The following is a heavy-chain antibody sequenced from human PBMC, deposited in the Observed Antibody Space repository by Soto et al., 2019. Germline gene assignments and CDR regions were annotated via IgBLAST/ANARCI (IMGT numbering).Heavy chain of an antibody. D-gene: IGHD3-22*01. CDR1: GFTFSTYD. CDR2: IGTDDDT. V-gene: IGHV3-13*01. CDR3: GRAYYDISGYPLGGMDV. J-gene: IGHJ6*02. Sequence: PGGSLRLSCVGFGFTFSTYDMHWVRQNDGKGLEWVSSIGTDDDTYYLDSVRGRFTISREDAKNSLYLQMDSLRARDTAVFYCGRAYYDISGYPLGGMDVWGQGTMVTVSS.